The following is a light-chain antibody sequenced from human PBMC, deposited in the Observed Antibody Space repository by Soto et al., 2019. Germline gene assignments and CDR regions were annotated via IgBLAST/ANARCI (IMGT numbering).Light chain of an antibody. J-gene: IGLJ3*02. V-gene: IGLV1-40*01. Sequence: QSALTQPPSVSGALGQRVTISCTGSSSNIGAGYDVHWYQQLPGTAPKLLIYDNTNRPSGVPDRFSGSKSGASASLAITGLQAEDEADYYCQSYDTSLSVCVFGGGTKLTVL. CDR1: SSNIGAGYD. CDR2: DNT. CDR3: QSYDTSLSVCV.